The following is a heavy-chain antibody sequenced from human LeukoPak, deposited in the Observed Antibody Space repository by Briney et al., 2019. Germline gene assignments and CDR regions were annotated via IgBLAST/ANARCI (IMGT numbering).Heavy chain of an antibody. D-gene: IGHD3-3*01. V-gene: IGHV3-23*01. CDR1: GFTFSSYS. CDR3: AKDRGTYYDFWSGYYEEYYYYYMDV. Sequence: GGSLRLSCAASGFTFSSYSMDWVRQAPGKGLEWVSAISGSGGSTYYADSVKGRFTISRDNSKNTLYLQMNSLRAEDTAVYYCAKDRGTYYDFWSGYYEEYYYYYMDVWGKGTTVTVSS. J-gene: IGHJ6*03. CDR2: ISGSGGST.